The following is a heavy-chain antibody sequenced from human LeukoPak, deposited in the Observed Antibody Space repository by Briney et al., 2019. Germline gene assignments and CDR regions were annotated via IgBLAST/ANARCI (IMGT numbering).Heavy chain of an antibody. Sequence: PGGSLRLSCAASGFTFDNYAMHWVRQAPGKGLEWVSGISWNSRSIGYADSVRGRFAMSRDNAKNSLYLQMSNLRAEDTAVYFWARGGGLDVWGQGATVTVSS. CDR1: GFTFDNYA. CDR3: ARGGGLDV. CDR2: ISWNSRSI. J-gene: IGHJ6*02. V-gene: IGHV3-9*01. D-gene: IGHD3-16*01.